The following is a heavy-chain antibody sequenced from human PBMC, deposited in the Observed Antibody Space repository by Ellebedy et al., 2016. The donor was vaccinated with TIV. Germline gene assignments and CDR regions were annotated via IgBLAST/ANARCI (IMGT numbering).Heavy chain of an antibody. CDR2: INPSGGST. J-gene: IGHJ4*02. CDR3: ARDQVSGSYGY. D-gene: IGHD1-26*01. Sequence: AASVKVSCKASGYTFTSYYMHWVRQAPGQGLEWLGIINPSGGSTSYAQKLQGRVTMTRDTSTSTVYMELSSLRSEDTAVYYCARDQVSGSYGYWGQGTLVTVSS. V-gene: IGHV1-46*04. CDR1: GYTFTSYY.